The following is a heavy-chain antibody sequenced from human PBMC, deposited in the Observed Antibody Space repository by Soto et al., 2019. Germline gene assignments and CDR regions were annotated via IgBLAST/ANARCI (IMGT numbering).Heavy chain of an antibody. CDR2: TYYRSRFFS. V-gene: IGHV6-1*01. Sequence: PSQTLSLTCAISGDSVSSYSAAWNWFRQSPSGGLEWLGRTYYRSRFFSDYAESVKSRIIINPDTSKNQFPLQLKSVTPEDTAVYYCVRDRYSSSGWFDPWGQGTPVTVSS. CDR3: VRDRYSSSGWFDP. D-gene: IGHD3-10*01. CDR1: GDSVSSYSAA. J-gene: IGHJ5*02.